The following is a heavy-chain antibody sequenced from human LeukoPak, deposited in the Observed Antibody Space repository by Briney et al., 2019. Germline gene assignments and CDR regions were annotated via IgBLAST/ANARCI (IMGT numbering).Heavy chain of an antibody. D-gene: IGHD4-11*01. Sequence: GGSLRLSCAASGFTFSSYSMNWVRQAPGKGPEWVSSISSSSSYIYYADSVKGRFTISRDNAKNSLYLQMNSLRAEDTAVYYCARDANDYSKFDYWGQGTLVTVSS. V-gene: IGHV3-21*01. J-gene: IGHJ4*02. CDR1: GFTFSSYS. CDR3: ARDANDYSKFDY. CDR2: ISSSSSYI.